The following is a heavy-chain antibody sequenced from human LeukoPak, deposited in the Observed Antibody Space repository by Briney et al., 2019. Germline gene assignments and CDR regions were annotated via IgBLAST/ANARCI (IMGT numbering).Heavy chain of an antibody. D-gene: IGHD3-10*01. Sequence: ASVTVSFKASGYTFTVYYMHWVGQAPGQGGEWMGWINPNSGGTNYTQKFQGRVTITRDTTITTAYMDLSRLRSDDTAVYYCARDFYASGSHCDYWGQGTLVTVSS. CDR3: ARDFYASGSHCDY. CDR2: INPNSGGT. CDR1: GYTFTVYY. J-gene: IGHJ4*02. V-gene: IGHV1-2*02.